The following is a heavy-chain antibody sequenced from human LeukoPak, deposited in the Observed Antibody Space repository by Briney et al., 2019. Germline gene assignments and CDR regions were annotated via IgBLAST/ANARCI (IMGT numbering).Heavy chain of an antibody. CDR3: ARLGYCTGGSCYQYYYMDV. CDR2: IYYSGST. D-gene: IGHD2-8*02. CDR1: GGSISSYY. V-gene: IGHV4-59*01. Sequence: SETLSLTCTVSGGSISSYYWSWIRQPPGKGLEWIGYIYYSGSTNYNPSLKSRVTISVDTSKNQFSLKLSSVTAADTAVYYCARLGYCTGGSCYQYYYMDVWGKGTMVTISS. J-gene: IGHJ6*03.